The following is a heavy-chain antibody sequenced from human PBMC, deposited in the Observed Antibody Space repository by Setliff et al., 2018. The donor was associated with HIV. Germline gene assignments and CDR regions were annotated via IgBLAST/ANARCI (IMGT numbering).Heavy chain of an antibody. J-gene: IGHJ4*02. CDR3: ARSSYYDVNSPFDY. V-gene: IGHV1-69*02. D-gene: IGHD3-16*01. Sequence: SVKVSCKASRSTFNSHTINWVRQAPGQGLDWMGRIIPILGVANYAQRFQGKVTITADKSTSTAYMELNSLRSEDTAVYYCARSSYYDVNSPFDYWGQGTRVTAPQ. CDR2: IIPILGVA. CDR1: RSTFNSHT.